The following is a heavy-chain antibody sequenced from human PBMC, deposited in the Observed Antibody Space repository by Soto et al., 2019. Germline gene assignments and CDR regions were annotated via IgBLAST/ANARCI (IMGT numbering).Heavy chain of an antibody. V-gene: IGHV3-9*01. J-gene: IGHJ6*02. CDR3: ANGHRYYYYYGMDV. CDR2: ISWNSGSI. Sequence: EVQLVESGGGLVQPGRSLRLSCAASGFTFDDYAMHWVRQAPGKGLEWVSGISWNSGSIGYADSVKGRFTISRDNAKNSLYLQMNSLRAEDTALYYCANGHRYYYYYGMDVWGQGTTVTVSS. CDR1: GFTFDDYA.